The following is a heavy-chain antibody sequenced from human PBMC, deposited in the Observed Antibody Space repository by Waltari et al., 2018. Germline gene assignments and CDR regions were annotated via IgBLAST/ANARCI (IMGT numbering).Heavy chain of an antibody. D-gene: IGHD3-10*01. J-gene: IGHJ3*02. CDR2: ISSSGSTI. CDR1: GFTFSSYE. V-gene: IGHV3-48*03. CDR3: ARSVEYYGSGSYDAFDI. Sequence: EVQLVESGGGLVQPGGSLRLSCAASGFTFSSYEMNWVRQAPGTGLEWVSYISSSGSTIYYADSVKGRFTISRDNAKNSLYLQMNSLRAEDTAVYYCARSVEYYGSGSYDAFDIWGQGTMVTVSS.